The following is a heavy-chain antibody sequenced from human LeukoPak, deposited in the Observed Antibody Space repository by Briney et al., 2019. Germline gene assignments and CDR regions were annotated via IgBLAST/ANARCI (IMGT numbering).Heavy chain of an antibody. D-gene: IGHD6-19*01. CDR3: ARLLYGTGVAGTESDY. CDR2: IKHSGST. J-gene: IGHJ4*02. Sequence: SETLSLTCAVYGGSFSDNYWSWIRQPPGKGLEWIGEIKHSGSTNYNPSLKSRVTISVDTSKNQFSLKLSSVTAVDTAVYYCARLLYGTGVAGTESDYWGQGTLVTVSS. CDR1: GGSFSDNY. V-gene: IGHV4-34*01.